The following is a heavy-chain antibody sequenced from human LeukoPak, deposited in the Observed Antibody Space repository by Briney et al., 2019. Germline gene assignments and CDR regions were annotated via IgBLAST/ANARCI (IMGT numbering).Heavy chain of an antibody. CDR3: ASQIVVPAALMGAFDI. J-gene: IGHJ3*02. Sequence: PSETLSLTCTVSGGSISSSSYYWGWVRQPPGKGLEGIGSIYYSGSTYYNPSLKSRVTISVDTSKNQFSLKLSSVTAADTAVYYCASQIVVPAALMGAFDIWGQGTMVTVSS. D-gene: IGHD2-2*01. CDR2: IYYSGST. V-gene: IGHV4-39*01. CDR1: GGSISSSSYY.